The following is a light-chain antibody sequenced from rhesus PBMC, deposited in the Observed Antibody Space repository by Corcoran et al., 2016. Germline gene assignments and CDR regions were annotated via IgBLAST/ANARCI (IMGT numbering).Light chain of an antibody. Sequence: DVVMTQSPLSLPITPGQPASISCWSSQSLVHSNGNTYLNWYQQKPGQPPRFLIYKVSNRDSGVPDRFSGSGAGTDFSLKISRVGAEDVGVYFCEQGSHWPFTFGPGTKRDIK. CDR1: QSLVHSNGNTY. V-gene: IGKV2-64*01. J-gene: IGKJ3*01. CDR2: KVS. CDR3: EQGSHWPFT.